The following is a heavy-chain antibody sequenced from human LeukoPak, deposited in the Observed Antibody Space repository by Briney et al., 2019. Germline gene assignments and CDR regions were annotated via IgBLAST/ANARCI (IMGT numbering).Heavy chain of an antibody. Sequence: ASVKVSCKASGYTFTSYDINWVRQATGQGLEWMGWMNPNSGNTGYAQKFQGRVTMTRNTSISTAYMELSSLRSEDTAVYYCARVHDYGFAFDIWGQGTMVTVSS. J-gene: IGHJ3*02. D-gene: IGHD4-17*01. CDR1: GYTFTSYD. CDR2: MNPNSGNT. V-gene: IGHV1-8*01. CDR3: ARVHDYGFAFDI.